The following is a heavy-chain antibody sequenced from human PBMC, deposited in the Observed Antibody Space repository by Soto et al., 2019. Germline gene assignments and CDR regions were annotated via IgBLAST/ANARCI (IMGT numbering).Heavy chain of an antibody. CDR3: ARGGGSGYDAYYFDY. CDR1: GGSFSGYY. J-gene: IGHJ4*02. D-gene: IGHD5-12*01. CDR2: INHSGST. Sequence: QVQLQQWGAGLLKPSETLSLTCAVYGGSFSGYYWSWIRQPPGKGLEWIGEINHSGSTNYNPSLKSRVTISVDTSKNQFSLKLSSVTAADTAVYYCARGGGSGYDAYYFDYCGQGTLVTVSS. V-gene: IGHV4-34*01.